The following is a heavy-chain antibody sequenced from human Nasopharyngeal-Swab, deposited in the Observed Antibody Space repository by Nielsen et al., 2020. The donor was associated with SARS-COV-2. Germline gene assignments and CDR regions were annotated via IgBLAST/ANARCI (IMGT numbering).Heavy chain of an antibody. CDR1: GGSISSYY. J-gene: IGHJ6*02. V-gene: IGHV4-59*01. D-gene: IGHD6-13*01. CDR2: IYYSGST. CDR3: ARDGPATADSNYYYGMDV. Sequence: GSLSLSCTVYGGSISSYYWSWIRQPPGKGLEWIGYIYYSGSTNYNPSLKSRVTISVDTSKNQFSLKLSSVTAADTAVYYCARDGPATADSNYYYGMDVWGQGTTVTVSS.